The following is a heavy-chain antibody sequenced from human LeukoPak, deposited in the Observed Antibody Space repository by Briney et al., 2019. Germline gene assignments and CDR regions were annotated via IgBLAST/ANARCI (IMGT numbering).Heavy chain of an antibody. J-gene: IGHJ5*02. Sequence: SETLSLTCTVSGGSISSGGYYWSWIRQHPGTGLEWIVYIYYSGSTYYNPSLKSRVTISVDTSKNQFSLKLSSVTAADTAVYYCARGPMVRGVYYFDPWGQGTLVTVSS. D-gene: IGHD3-10*01. V-gene: IGHV4-31*03. CDR1: GGSISSGGYY. CDR3: ARGPMVRGVYYFDP. CDR2: IYYSGST.